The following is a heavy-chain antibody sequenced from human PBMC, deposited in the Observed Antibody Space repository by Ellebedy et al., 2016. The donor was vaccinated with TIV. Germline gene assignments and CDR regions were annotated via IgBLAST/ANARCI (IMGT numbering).Heavy chain of an antibody. Sequence: SETLSFTXAVSGGSMSSSSYYWGWIRQTPGKGLEWIASIYYSGSTYYKPSLESRVTMSVDTSKNQFSLRLSSVTAADTALYFCARSHDSSGHIDSWGQGTLVTVSS. V-gene: IGHV4-39*07. CDR2: IYYSGST. J-gene: IGHJ4*02. D-gene: IGHD3-22*01. CDR1: GGSMSSSSYY. CDR3: ARSHDSSGHIDS.